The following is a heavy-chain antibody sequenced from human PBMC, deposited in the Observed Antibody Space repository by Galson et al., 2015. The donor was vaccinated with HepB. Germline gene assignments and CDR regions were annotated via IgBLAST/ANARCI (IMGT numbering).Heavy chain of an antibody. CDR3: AGDGVGGDY. V-gene: IGHV1-18*04. Sequence: SVKVSCKASGYTFTSYGVNWVRQARGQGLEWMGWISGYNGDTSYAQKLQGRITMTTETSTNTAYLDLRSLTSDDTAVYYCAGDGVGGDYWGQGTLVTVSS. CDR2: ISGYNGDT. CDR1: GYTFTSYG. J-gene: IGHJ4*02. D-gene: IGHD3-16*01.